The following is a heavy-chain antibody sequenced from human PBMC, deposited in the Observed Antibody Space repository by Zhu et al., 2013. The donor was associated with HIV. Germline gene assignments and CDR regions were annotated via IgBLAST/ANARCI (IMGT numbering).Heavy chain of an antibody. CDR3: ARGEANWGPKVGLDI. D-gene: IGHD7-27*01. CDR2: INPNSGGT. J-gene: IGHJ3*02. Sequence: QVQVVQSGAEVKKPGASVKVSCKVSGYTLTEVSIHWIRQAPGKGLAWMGWINPNSGGTNYAQKFQGRVTTTRDTSISTAYMELIRLRSDDTAVYYCARGEANWGPKVGLDIWGQGTMVTVSS. CDR1: GYTLTEVS. V-gene: IGHV1-2*02.